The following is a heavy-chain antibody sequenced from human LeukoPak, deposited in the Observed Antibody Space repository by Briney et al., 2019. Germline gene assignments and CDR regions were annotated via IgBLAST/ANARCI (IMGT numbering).Heavy chain of an antibody. D-gene: IGHD6-19*01. J-gene: IGHJ4*02. Sequence: PSETLSLTCAVYGGSFSGYYWSWIRQPPGKGLEWIGEINHSGSTNYNPSLKSRVTISVDTSKNQFSLKLSSVTAADTAVYYCARGIAVAGTSGYYFDYWGQGTLVTVSS. CDR2: INHSGST. CDR3: ARGIAVAGTSGYYFDY. V-gene: IGHV4-34*01. CDR1: GGSFSGYY.